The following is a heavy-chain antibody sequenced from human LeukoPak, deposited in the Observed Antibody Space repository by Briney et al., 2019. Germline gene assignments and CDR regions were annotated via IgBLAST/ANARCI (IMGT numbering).Heavy chain of an antibody. V-gene: IGHV3-21*01. D-gene: IGHD4-17*01. CDR1: GFTFSSYS. CDR2: ISSSGSYI. Sequence: GGSLRLSCAASGFTFSSYSMNWVRQAPGKGLEWVSSISSSGSYIYYADSVKGRFTISRDNAKNSLYLQMNSLRAEDTAVYYCARNGTVTTHSTDFDYWGQGTLVTVSS. J-gene: IGHJ4*02. CDR3: ARNGTVTTHSTDFDY.